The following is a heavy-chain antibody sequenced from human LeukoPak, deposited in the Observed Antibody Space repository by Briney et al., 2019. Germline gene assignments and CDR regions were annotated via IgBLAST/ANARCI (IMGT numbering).Heavy chain of an antibody. CDR2: IYYTGST. D-gene: IGHD3-22*01. V-gene: IGHV4-59*01. CDR3: ARGVVADDY. CDR1: GGSISSYF. J-gene: IGHJ4*02. Sequence: SETLSLTCTVSGGSISSYFWSWIRQPPGKELEWIGYIYYTGSTKYNPSLRSRVTISVDTSKTQFSMKLSSVTAADTAVYYCARGVVADDYWGQGTLVTVSS.